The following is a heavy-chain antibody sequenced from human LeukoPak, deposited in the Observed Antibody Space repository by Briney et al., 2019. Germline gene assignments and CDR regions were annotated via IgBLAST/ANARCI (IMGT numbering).Heavy chain of an antibody. CDR2: ISSSSSYI. CDR3: AKRYYDILTGGGFVAFDI. V-gene: IGHV3-21*01. CDR1: GFTFSSYW. Sequence: KPGGSLRLSCAASGFTFSSYWMNWVRQAPGKGLGWVSSISSSSSYIYYADSVKGRFTISRDNAKNSLYLQMNSLRAEDTAVYYCAKRYYDILTGGGFVAFDIWGQGTMVTVSS. D-gene: IGHD3-9*01. J-gene: IGHJ3*02.